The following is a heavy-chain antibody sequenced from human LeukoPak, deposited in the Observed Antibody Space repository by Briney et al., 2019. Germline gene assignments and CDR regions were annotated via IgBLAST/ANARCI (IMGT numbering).Heavy chain of an antibody. CDR3: ARDHVGRVGSGKGGFDP. CDR2: IYSSGST. Sequence: PSETLSLTCTVSGGSISSYYWSWIRQPAGKGLEWIVRIYSSGSTTYNSSLQSRVTMSVDTSKNQLSLKLNFVTAADTAVYYCARDHVGRVGSGKGGFDPWGQGTLVTVSS. CDR1: GGSISSYY. J-gene: IGHJ5*02. D-gene: IGHD3-10*01. V-gene: IGHV4-4*07.